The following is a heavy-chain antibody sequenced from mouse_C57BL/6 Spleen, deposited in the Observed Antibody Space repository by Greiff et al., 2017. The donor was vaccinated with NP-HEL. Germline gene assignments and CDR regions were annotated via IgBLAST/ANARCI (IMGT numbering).Heavy chain of an antibody. CDR1: GYTFTDYE. Sequence: QVQLQQSGAELVRPGASVTLSCKASGYTFTDYEMHWVKQTPVHGLEWIGAIDPETGGTAYNQKFKGKAILTADKSSSTAYMELRSLTSEDSAVYYCTRLGDLYYSNSRGDAMDYWGQGTSVTVSS. CDR2: IDPETGGT. CDR3: TRLGDLYYSNSRGDAMDY. D-gene: IGHD2-5*01. V-gene: IGHV1-15*01. J-gene: IGHJ4*01.